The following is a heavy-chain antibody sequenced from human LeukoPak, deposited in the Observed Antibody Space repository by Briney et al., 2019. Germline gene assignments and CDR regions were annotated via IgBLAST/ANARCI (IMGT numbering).Heavy chain of an antibody. J-gene: IGHJ4*02. V-gene: IGHV4-4*02. CDR3: WHSGYESGFDY. Sequence: SETLSLTCAVSGGPMSSVIWWSWVRQPPGKGLEWIGEIHHSGSTNYNPSLKSRVTISVDHSKSQFSLKVRSVTAADTAVYYCWHSGYESGFDYWGQGTLVTVSS. D-gene: IGHD5-12*01. CDR2: IHHSGST. CDR1: GGPMSSVIW.